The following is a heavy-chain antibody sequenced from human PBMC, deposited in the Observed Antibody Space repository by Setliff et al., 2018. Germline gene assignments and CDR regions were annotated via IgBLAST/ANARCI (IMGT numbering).Heavy chain of an antibody. CDR2: FDPEDGET. D-gene: IGHD3-3*01. Sequence: ASVKVSCKVSGYTLTELSRHWVRQAPGKGLEWMGGFDPEDGETIYAQKFQGRVTMTEDTSTDTAYMELSSLRSGDTAVYYCAREDGTYYNFWSGYSTTPYYGMDVWGQGTTVTVSS. CDR1: GYTLTELS. J-gene: IGHJ6*02. CDR3: AREDGTYYNFWSGYSTTPYYGMDV. V-gene: IGHV1-24*01.